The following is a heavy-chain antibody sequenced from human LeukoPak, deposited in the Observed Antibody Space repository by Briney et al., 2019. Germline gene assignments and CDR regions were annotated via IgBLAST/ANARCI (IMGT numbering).Heavy chain of an antibody. CDR3: AREIVQYDYVWGSYRRRGWFDP. D-gene: IGHD3-16*02. CDR1: GGSFSGYY. V-gene: IGHV4-34*01. J-gene: IGHJ5*02. CDR2: INHSRST. Sequence: SETLSLTCAVYGGSFSGYYWSWIRQPPGKGLEWIGEINHSRSTNYNPSLKSRVTISVDTSKNQFSLKLSSVTAADTAVYYCAREIVQYDYVWGSYRRRGWFDPWGQGTLVTVSS.